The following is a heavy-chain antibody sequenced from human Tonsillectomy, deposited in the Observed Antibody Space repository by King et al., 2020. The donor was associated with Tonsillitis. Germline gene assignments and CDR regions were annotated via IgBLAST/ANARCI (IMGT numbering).Heavy chain of an antibody. Sequence: VQLVESGGGLVQPGGSLRLSCAASGFTFSSYAMNWVRQAPGKGLEGVSSISASGGRTYYADSVKGRFTISRDNSKNTLYLQMNSLRAEDTAVYYCAPDTYYGDYFDYWGQGTLVTVSS. V-gene: IGHV3-23*04. CDR1: GFTFSSYA. J-gene: IGHJ4*02. CDR2: ISASGGRT. D-gene: IGHD4-17*01. CDR3: APDTYYGDYFDY.